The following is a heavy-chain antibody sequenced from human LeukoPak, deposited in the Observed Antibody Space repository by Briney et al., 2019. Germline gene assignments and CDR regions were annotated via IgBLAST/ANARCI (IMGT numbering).Heavy chain of an antibody. CDR3: ARVGATDAFDI. CDR1: GGSISSSSYY. Sequence: SETLSLTCTVSGGSISSSSYYWGWIRQPPGKGLEWIGSIYSSGSTYHNPSLKSRVTISVDTSKNQFSLKLSSVTAADTAVYYCARVGATDAFDIWGQGTMVTVSS. V-gene: IGHV4-39*01. J-gene: IGHJ3*02. CDR2: IYSSGST. D-gene: IGHD1-26*01.